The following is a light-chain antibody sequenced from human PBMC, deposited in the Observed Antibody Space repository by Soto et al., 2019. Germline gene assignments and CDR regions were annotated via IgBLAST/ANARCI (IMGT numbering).Light chain of an antibody. CDR2: TAS. CDR1: QSISSF. Sequence: DIPMTKSPSSLSASVGDRVSITCRASQSISSFLNWYQQKPGKAPKLLIYTASNLHSGVPSRFSGSESGTDFTITITSLQPEDFATYYCQQRYSTPITFGQGTRLEIK. V-gene: IGKV1-39*01. J-gene: IGKJ5*01. CDR3: QQRYSTPIT.